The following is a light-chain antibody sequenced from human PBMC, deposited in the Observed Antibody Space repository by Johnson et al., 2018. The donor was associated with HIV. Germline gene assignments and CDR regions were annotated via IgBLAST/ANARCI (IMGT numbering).Light chain of an antibody. CDR1: SSNIGNNY. CDR3: GTWDSSLSEYV. J-gene: IGLJ1*01. CDR2: DNN. V-gene: IGLV1-51*01. Sequence: QSVLTQPPSVSAAPGQKVTISCSGSSSNIGNNYVSWYQQLPGTAPKLLIYDNNKRPSGIPDRFYGSRSGTSATLGITGLQTGDEVDYYCGTWDSSLSEYVFGTGTKVTVI.